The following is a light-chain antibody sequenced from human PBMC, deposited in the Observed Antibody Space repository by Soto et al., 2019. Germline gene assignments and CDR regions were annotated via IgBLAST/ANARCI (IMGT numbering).Light chain of an antibody. CDR2: GAS. V-gene: IGKV1-39*01. J-gene: IGKJ1*01. Sequence: IQLTQSPSSLSASVGARVTLTCRASQSISFLLSWYQQKPGRAPKLLIWGASNLLSGVPPRFSGSRSGTDFTLVISSLQPDDFGTYYCQEALNEPWTFGQGTKVDIK. CDR3: QEALNEPWT. CDR1: QSISFL.